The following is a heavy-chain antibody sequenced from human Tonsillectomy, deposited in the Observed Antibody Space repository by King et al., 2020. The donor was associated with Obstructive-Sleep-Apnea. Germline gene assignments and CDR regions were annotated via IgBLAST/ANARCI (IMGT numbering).Heavy chain of an antibody. Sequence: QLQLQESGPGLVKPSETLSLTCTVSGYSISSGFYWGWIRQPPGKGLEWVGSIYHSGSTSYNPSLRSRVTMSVDTSNNQFSLKLRSVTAADTAVYYCARDPNSGGGSCYFDYWGQGTLVAVSS. CDR1: GYSISSGFY. CDR2: IYHSGST. V-gene: IGHV4-38-2*02. J-gene: IGHJ4*02. D-gene: IGHD2-15*01. CDR3: ARDPNSGGGSCYFDY.